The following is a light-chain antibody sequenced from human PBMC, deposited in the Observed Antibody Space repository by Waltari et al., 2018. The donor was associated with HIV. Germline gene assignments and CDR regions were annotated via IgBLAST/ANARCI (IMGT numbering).Light chain of an antibody. V-gene: IGLV2-8*01. CDR2: EVN. Sequence: QPALPQPLSASVSRGQAVTISAPETGSVVGAYTIITWNQQYPGMAPNLIIYEVNKRPSGVPDRFSGSKSGNTASLTVSGLQAEDEADFYCSSYAGSAVVFGGGTKLTVL. CDR1: GSVVGAYTI. CDR3: SSYAGSAVV. J-gene: IGLJ2*01.